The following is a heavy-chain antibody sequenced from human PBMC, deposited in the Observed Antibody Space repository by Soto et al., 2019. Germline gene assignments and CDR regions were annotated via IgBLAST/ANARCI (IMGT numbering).Heavy chain of an antibody. CDR3: ARGGYDFWSGYQISNFDY. J-gene: IGHJ4*02. CDR1: GGSFSGHY. Sequence: SETLSLTCAVYGGSFSGHYWSWIRQPPGKGLEWIGEINHSGSTNYNPSLKSRVTISVDTSKNQFSPKLSSVTAADTAVYYCARGGYDFWSGYQISNFDYWGQGTLVTVSS. CDR2: INHSGST. V-gene: IGHV4-34*01. D-gene: IGHD3-3*01.